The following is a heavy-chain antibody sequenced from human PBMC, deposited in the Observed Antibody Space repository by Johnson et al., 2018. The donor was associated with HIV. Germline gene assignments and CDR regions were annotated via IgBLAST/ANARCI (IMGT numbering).Heavy chain of an antibody. CDR3: ASSNVVGYSNYPDAFDI. D-gene: IGHD6-13*01. J-gene: IGHJ3*02. Sequence: VQLVESGGGLIQPGGSLRLSCAASGFTVSSNYMSWVRQAPGKGLEWVSVIYSGGSKYYADSVKCRFTLSRDNSKNTLYLQMNSLRAEDTAVYYCASSNVVGYSNYPDAFDIWGQGTMVTVSS. CDR1: GFTVSSNY. CDR2: IYSGGSK. V-gene: IGHV3-53*01.